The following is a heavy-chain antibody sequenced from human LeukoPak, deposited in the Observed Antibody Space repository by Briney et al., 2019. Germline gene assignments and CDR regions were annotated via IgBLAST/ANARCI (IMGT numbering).Heavy chain of an antibody. V-gene: IGHV4-39*07. D-gene: IGHD2-2*01. Sequence: PSETLSLTCTVSGGSISSNGFYWGWVRQPPGKGPEWIASVFYSGSTHYNPSLKSRVTISRDTSKNQFSLKVTSVTAADTAVYYCAGQDIVVVPLQSAFPAYWGQGALVTVSS. J-gene: IGHJ4*02. CDR3: AGQDIVVVPLQSAFPAY. CDR2: VFYSGST. CDR1: GGSISSNGFY.